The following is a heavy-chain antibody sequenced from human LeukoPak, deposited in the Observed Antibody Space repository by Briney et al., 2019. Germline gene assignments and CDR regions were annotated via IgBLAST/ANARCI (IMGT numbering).Heavy chain of an antibody. J-gene: IGHJ6*03. CDR3: ARAFYPGYYSYMAV. V-gene: IGHV4-38-2*02. CDR2: IWHGGAI. CDR1: GFAISSGHY. Sequence: SETLSLTCTVSGFAISSGHYWGWVRQSPGKRLEWLASIWHGGAIFYNPSLNSRLTISVDTSKNQFSLKLSSVTAADTAVYYCARAFYPGYYSYMAVWGKGTTVTVSS. D-gene: IGHD3-3*02.